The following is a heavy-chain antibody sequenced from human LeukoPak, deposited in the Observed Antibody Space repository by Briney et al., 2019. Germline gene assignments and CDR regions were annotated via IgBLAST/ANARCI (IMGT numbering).Heavy chain of an antibody. CDR3: ARANIVVVPAALTHYYYMDV. CDR1: GYTSTSYG. Sequence: GASVKVSCKASGYTSTSYGISWVRQAPGQGLEWMGWISAYNGNTNYAQKLQGRVTMTTDTSTSTAYMELRSLRSDDTAVYYCARANIVVVPAALTHYYYMDVWGKGTTVTVSS. J-gene: IGHJ6*03. V-gene: IGHV1-18*01. D-gene: IGHD2-2*01. CDR2: ISAYNGNT.